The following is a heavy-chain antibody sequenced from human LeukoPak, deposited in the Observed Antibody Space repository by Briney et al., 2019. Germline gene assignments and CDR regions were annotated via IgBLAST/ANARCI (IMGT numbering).Heavy chain of an antibody. CDR1: GGSISSHY. CDR2: IYDSGNT. CDR3: AREVLQGSSRGMDV. Sequence: PSETLSLTCTVSGGSISSHYWSWVRQPPGQGLEWLAYIYDSGNTNYNPSLKSRLSISMDTSKNQFSLNLTSVTAADTAVYYCAREVLQGSSRGMDVWGKGTTVIVSS. D-gene: IGHD3-10*01. V-gene: IGHV4-59*11. J-gene: IGHJ6*04.